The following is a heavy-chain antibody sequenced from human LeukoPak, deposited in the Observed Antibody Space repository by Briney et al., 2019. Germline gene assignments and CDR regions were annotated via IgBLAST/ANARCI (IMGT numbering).Heavy chain of an antibody. V-gene: IGHV3-30*18. J-gene: IGHJ3*02. D-gene: IGHD4-17*01. CDR1: GFTFDSYG. CDR3: AKDRTYDYGTYDVFDI. Sequence: GRSLRLSCAASGFTFDSYGMHWVRQAPGRGLEWVAVISYDGSNKYYVDSVKGRFTISRDNSKNTLYLQMNSLRPEDTAVYYCAKDRTYDYGTYDVFDIWGPGTMVTVSS. CDR2: ISYDGSNK.